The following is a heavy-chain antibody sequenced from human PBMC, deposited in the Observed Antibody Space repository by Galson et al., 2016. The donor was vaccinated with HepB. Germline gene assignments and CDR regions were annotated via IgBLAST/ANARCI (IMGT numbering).Heavy chain of an antibody. J-gene: IGHJ4*02. Sequence: SVKVSCKASGYTFSGNYMHWVRQAPGQGLEWLGRINPNSGGTNYAQNFQGRVTVTRDTSISTAYMELCRLRSDDTAIYYCARVTVTNLDYWGQGTLVTVSS. V-gene: IGHV1-2*06. CDR3: ARVTVTNLDY. D-gene: IGHD4-17*01. CDR2: INPNSGGT. CDR1: GYTFSGNY.